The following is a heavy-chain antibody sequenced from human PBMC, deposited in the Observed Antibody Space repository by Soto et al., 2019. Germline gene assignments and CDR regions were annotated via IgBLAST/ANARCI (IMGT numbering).Heavy chain of an antibody. J-gene: IGHJ4*02. V-gene: IGHV4-30-4*01. CDR3: AREGGESSDGLYYFDS. Sequence: PSATLALTCTVSGGTTISDNYWSWIRNPPGKGLEWIGHIYYSGNTDYNPSLKSRLAISIDTSKNQFSLKLSSVTAADSAVYFCAREGGESSDGLYYFDSWGQGSLVTVSS. D-gene: IGHD3-16*01. CDR2: IYYSGNT. CDR1: GGTTISDNY.